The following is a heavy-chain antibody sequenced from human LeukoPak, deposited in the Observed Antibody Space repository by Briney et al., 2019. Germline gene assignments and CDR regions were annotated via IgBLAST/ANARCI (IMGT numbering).Heavy chain of an antibody. V-gene: IGHV1-24*01. CDR1: GYTLTELS. J-gene: IGHJ4*02. CDR3: GTAPGGSYSAFDY. Sequence: ASVKVSCKVSGYTLTELSMHWVRQAPGKGLEWMGGFDPEDGETIYAQKFQGRVTMTEDTSTDTAYMELSSLRSEDTAVYYCGTAPGGSYSAFDYWGQGTLVTVSS. CDR2: FDPEDGET. D-gene: IGHD1-26*01.